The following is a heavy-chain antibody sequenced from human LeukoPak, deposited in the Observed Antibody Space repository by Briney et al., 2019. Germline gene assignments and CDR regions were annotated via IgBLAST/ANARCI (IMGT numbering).Heavy chain of an antibody. CDR1: GGSISSSSYY. CDR2: IYYSGST. CDR3: ARGRAYGTAFDI. J-gene: IGHJ3*02. D-gene: IGHD1-1*01. Sequence: PSETLSLTCTVSGGSISSSSYYWGWIRQPPGRGLEWIGSIYYSGSTYYNPSLKSRDTISVDTSKNQFSLKLSSVTAADTAVYYCARGRAYGTAFDIWGQGTMVTVSS. V-gene: IGHV4-39*07.